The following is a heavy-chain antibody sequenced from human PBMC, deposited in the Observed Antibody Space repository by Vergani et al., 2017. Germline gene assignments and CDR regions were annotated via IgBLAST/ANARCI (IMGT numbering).Heavy chain of an antibody. CDR2: LKQDGSEK. CDR3: ARWTTQLVQDYYYYYMDV. D-gene: IGHD6-13*01. J-gene: IGHJ6*03. CDR1: GFTFSSYW. Sequence: EVQLVESGGGLVQPGGSLRLSCAASGFTFSSYWMSWVRQAPGKGLEWVANLKQDGSEKYYVDSVKGRFTISRDNAKNSLYLQMNSLRAEDTAVYYCARWTTQLVQDYYYYYMDVWGKGTTVTVSS. V-gene: IGHV3-7*01.